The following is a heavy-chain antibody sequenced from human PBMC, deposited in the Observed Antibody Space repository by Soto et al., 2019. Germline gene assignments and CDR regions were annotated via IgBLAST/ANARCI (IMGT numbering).Heavy chain of an antibody. CDR3: ARDRSVRDYGDLDY. D-gene: IGHD4-17*01. CDR2: IKQDGSEK. V-gene: IGHV3-7*03. J-gene: IGHJ4*02. CDR1: GFTFSSYW. Sequence: WGSLRLSCAASGFTFSSYWMSWVRQAPGKGLEWVANIKQDGSEKYYVDSVKGRFTISRDNAKNSLYLQMNSLRAEDTAVYYCARDRSVRDYGDLDYWGQGTLVTVSS.